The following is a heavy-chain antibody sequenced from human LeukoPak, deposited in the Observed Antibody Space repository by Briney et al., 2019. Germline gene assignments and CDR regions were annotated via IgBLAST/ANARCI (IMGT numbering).Heavy chain of an antibody. Sequence: SETLSLTCTVSGGSINSYYWSWIRQPPGKGLEWIGYIYYSGSTKYNPSLKSRVTISVDTSKNQFSLKLSSVTAADTAVYYCARQGIGSFDIWGQGTMVTVSS. CDR1: GGSINSYY. CDR3: ARQGIGSFDI. CDR2: IYYSGST. V-gene: IGHV4-59*01. J-gene: IGHJ3*02. D-gene: IGHD2-21*01.